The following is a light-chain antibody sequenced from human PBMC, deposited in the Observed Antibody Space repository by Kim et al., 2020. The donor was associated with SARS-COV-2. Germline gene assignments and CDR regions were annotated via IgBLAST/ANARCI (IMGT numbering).Light chain of an antibody. V-gene: IGKV3-20*01. CDR3: HQYAGSPLT. CDR1: QSISSN. Sequence: LSPGERATLSCRASQSISSNLVWSQQKPGQAPRLLIYGASSRATGIPDRFSGSGSGTDFTLTISRLEPEDFAVYYCHQYAGSPLTFGQGTKVDIK. J-gene: IGKJ1*01. CDR2: GAS.